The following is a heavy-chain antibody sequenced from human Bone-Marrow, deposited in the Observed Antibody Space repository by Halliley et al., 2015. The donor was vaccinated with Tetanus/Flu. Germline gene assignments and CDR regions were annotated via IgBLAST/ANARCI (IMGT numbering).Heavy chain of an antibody. V-gene: IGHV4-31*02. J-gene: IGHJ4*02. Sequence: SGPTFYNPSRESRVTISVDKSQNQFSLRLSSVTAADTAVYHCASFYDSTGYRARGHFDHWGQGTLVTVSS. CDR2: SGPT. CDR3: ASFYDSTGYRARGHFDH. D-gene: IGHD3-22*01.